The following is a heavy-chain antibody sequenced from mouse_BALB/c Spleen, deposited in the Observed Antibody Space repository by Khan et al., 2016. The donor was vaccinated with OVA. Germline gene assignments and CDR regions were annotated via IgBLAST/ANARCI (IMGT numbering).Heavy chain of an antibody. CDR3: AREWAAWFPY. J-gene: IGHJ3*01. Sequence: VKLLESGAELARPGASVTLSCKASGYTFTDYYINWMRQRTGQGLEWIGEIYPGSDNTYYNERFKGKATLTADKSSSTAYMQLSRLTSEDSAVYFCAREWAAWFPYWGPGTLVTVSA. V-gene: IGHV1-77*01. CDR1: GYTFTDYY. CDR2: IYPGSDNT.